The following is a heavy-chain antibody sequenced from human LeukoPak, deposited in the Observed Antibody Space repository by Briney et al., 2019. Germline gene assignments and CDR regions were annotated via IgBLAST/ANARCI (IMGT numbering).Heavy chain of an antibody. Sequence: SGGSLRLSCAASGLTVSSNYMSWVRQAPGKGLEWVSVIYSGGSTYYADSVKGRFTISRDNSKNTLYLQMNSLRAEDTAVYYCASGYYYDSSGYYPFDYWGQGTLVTVSS. CDR2: IYSGGST. D-gene: IGHD3-22*01. CDR3: ASGYYYDSSGYYPFDY. V-gene: IGHV3-53*01. CDR1: GLTVSSNY. J-gene: IGHJ4*02.